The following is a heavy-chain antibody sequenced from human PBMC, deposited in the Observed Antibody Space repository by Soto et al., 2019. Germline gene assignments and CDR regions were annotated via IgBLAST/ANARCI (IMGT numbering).Heavy chain of an antibody. CDR1: GGSISSYY. Sequence: SETLSLTCTVSGGSISSYYWSWIRQPPGKGLEGIGYIYYSGSTNYNPSLKSRVTISVDTSKNQFSLKLSSATAVDTAVYYCASKIAAAGRSPIPDYWGQGTLVTVSS. J-gene: IGHJ4*02. CDR2: IYYSGST. D-gene: IGHD6-13*01. V-gene: IGHV4-59*01. CDR3: ASKIAAAGRSPIPDY.